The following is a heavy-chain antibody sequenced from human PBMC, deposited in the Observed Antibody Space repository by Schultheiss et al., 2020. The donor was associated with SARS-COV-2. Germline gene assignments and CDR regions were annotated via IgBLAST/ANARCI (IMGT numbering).Heavy chain of an antibody. Sequence: GGSLRLSCAASGFTFSSYAMHWVRQAPGKGLEWVAVISYDGSNKYYADSVKGRFTISRDNSKNTLYLQMNSLRAEDTAVYYCAKSERLLWFGELWADAFDIWGQGTMVTVSS. CDR1: GFTFSSYA. D-gene: IGHD3-10*01. J-gene: IGHJ3*02. V-gene: IGHV3-30*01. CDR3: AKSERLLWFGELWADAFDI. CDR2: ISYDGSNK.